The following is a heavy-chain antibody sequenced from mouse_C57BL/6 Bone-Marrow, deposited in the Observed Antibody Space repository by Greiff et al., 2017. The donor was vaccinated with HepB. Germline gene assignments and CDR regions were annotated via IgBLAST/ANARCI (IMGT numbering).Heavy chain of an antibody. J-gene: IGHJ2*01. V-gene: IGHV2-5*01. CDR1: GFSLTSYG. CDR3: AKNNYGSSYGFDY. D-gene: IGHD1-1*01. CDR2: IWRGGST. Sequence: VQLQQSGPGLVQPSQSLSITCTVSGFSLTSYGVHWVRQSPGKGLEWLGVIWRGGSTDYNAAFMSRLSITKDNSKSQVFFKMNSLQADDTAIYYCAKNNYGSSYGFDYWGQGTTLTVSS.